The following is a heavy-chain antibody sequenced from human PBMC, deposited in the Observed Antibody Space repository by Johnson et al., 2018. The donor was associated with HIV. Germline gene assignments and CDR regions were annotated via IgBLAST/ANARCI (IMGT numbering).Heavy chain of an antibody. CDR3: AKGVVPAAADAFDI. J-gene: IGHJ3*02. V-gene: IGHV3-30*18. CDR2: ISYDGSNK. D-gene: IGHD2-2*01. CDR1: GFTFSYYG. Sequence: QVQLVESGGGVVQPGRSLRLSCAASGFTFSYYGMHWVRQAPGKGLEWVAVISYDGSNKYYADSVKGRFTISRDNSKNTLYLQMNSLRAEDTAVYYCAKGVVPAAADAFDIWGQGTMVTVSS.